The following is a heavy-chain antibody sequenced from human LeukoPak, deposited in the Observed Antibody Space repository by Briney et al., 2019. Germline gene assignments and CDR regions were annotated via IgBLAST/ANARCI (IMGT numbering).Heavy chain of an antibody. CDR3: ARGYVDTAMVRTYYYYMDV. Sequence: ASVKVSCKASGYTLTGYYMHWVRQAPGQGLEWMGWINPNSGGTNYAQKFQGRVTMTRDTSISTAYMELSRLRSDDTAVYYCARGYVDTAMVRTYYYYMDVWGKGTTVTISS. D-gene: IGHD5-18*01. J-gene: IGHJ6*03. CDR2: INPNSGGT. V-gene: IGHV1-2*02. CDR1: GYTLTGYY.